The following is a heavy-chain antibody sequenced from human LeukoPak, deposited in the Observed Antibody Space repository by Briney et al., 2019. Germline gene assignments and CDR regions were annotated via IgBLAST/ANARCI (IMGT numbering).Heavy chain of an antibody. CDR3: ARPSTYYYGSGSSFDP. V-gene: IGHV4-39*01. CDR1: GGSISSSSYY. Sequence: PSETLSLTCTVSGGSISSSSYYWGWIRQPPGKGLEWIGSIYYSGSTYYNPSLKSRVTISVDTSKNQFSLKLSSVTAADTAVYYCARPSTYYYGSGSSFDPWGQGTLVTVSS. J-gene: IGHJ5*02. D-gene: IGHD3-10*01. CDR2: IYYSGST.